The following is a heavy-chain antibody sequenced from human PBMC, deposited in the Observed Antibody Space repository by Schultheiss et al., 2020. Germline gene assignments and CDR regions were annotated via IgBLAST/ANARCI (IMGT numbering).Heavy chain of an antibody. Sequence: GGSLRLSCAASGFTVSTHHMSWVRQAPGKGLECVSVIYRGDFPSYADSVKGRFTISRDNSKNTLYLQMNSLRAEDTAVYYCAREVGVRGVIATGYYYYYGMDVWGQGTTVNVSS. J-gene: IGHJ6*02. V-gene: IGHV3-53*05. D-gene: IGHD3-10*01. CDR2: IYRGDFP. CDR3: AREVGVRGVIATGYYYYYGMDV. CDR1: GFTVSTHH.